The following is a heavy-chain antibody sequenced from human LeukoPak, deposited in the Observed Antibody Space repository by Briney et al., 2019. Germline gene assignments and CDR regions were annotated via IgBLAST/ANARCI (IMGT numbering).Heavy chain of an antibody. Sequence: PSGTLSLTCGVSGGSITSNNWWSWVRQPPGQGLEWIGEVSLSGLTNYNPSLSSRVIMALDTSKNHLSLNLTSVTAADTAVYYCSRENGAFAPFGYWGQGTLVTVPS. CDR3: SRENGAFAPFGY. D-gene: IGHD2-8*01. V-gene: IGHV4-4*02. J-gene: IGHJ4*02. CDR1: GGSITSNNW. CDR2: VSLSGLT.